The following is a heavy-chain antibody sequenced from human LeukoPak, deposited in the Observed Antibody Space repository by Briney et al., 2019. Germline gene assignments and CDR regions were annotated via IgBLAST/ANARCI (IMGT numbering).Heavy chain of an antibody. J-gene: IGHJ4*02. Sequence: GGSLRPSCADSGFTFDRYWMHWVRQPPGKGLAWVSHITTDGSGTSYADSVKGRFTISRDNAKKTLYLQMNSLRAEDTAVYYCARGAVAGANFDYWGLGTLVTVSS. V-gene: IGHV3-74*01. CDR2: ITTDGSGT. D-gene: IGHD1-26*01. CDR1: GFTFDRYW. CDR3: ARGAVAGANFDY.